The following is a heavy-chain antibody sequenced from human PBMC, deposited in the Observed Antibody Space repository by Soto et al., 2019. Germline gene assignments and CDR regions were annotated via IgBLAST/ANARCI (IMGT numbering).Heavy chain of an antibody. Sequence: PGDSLTISCKGSGYSFTTYWITWLLQVPGKGLEWMGRIDPSDSYANYSPSFQGHVTMSADKSISTAYLQWSSLKASDTAMYYCGRVRVDKAEGWLEPWGQGTLVTVSS. D-gene: IGHD5-12*01. CDR2: IDPSDSYA. CDR1: GYSFTTYW. J-gene: IGHJ5*02. V-gene: IGHV5-10-1*01. CDR3: GRVRVDKAEGWLEP.